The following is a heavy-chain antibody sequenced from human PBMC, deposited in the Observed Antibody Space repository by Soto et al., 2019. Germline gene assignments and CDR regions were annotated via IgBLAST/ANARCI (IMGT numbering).Heavy chain of an antibody. CDR1: GFTFSDYY. Sequence: QVQLVESGGGLVKPGGSLRLSCAASGFTFSDYYMSWIRQAPGKGLEWVSYISTTGTTIYYADSMQGRFTISRDNAKNSLYLQMNSLRPDDTAVYYGARVQSDGVDVWGQGTTVTVSS. V-gene: IGHV3-11*01. CDR3: ARVQSDGVDV. J-gene: IGHJ6*02. CDR2: ISTTGTTI.